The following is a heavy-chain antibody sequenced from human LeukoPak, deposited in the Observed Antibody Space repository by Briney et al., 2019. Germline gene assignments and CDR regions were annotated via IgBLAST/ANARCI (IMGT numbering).Heavy chain of an antibody. CDR3: ARDGYYDFWSGYVTYYYYMDV. Sequence: GGSLRLSCAASGITVSNNYMSWVRQAPGKGLEWVSVIYSGGNTYYVDSVKGRFTISRDNSKNTLYLQMNSLRAEDTAVYYCARDGYYDFWSGYVTYYYYMDVWGKGTTVTVSS. CDR1: GITVSNNY. CDR2: IYSGGNT. V-gene: IGHV3-66*02. J-gene: IGHJ6*03. D-gene: IGHD3-3*01.